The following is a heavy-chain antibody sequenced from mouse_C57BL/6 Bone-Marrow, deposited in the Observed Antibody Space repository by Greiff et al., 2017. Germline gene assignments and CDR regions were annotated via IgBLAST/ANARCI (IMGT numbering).Heavy chain of an antibody. CDR3: ARLDTTVVAAPYFDY. V-gene: IGHV14-3*01. CDR1: GFNIKNTY. D-gene: IGHD1-1*01. J-gene: IGHJ2*01. Sequence: DVQLQESVAELVRPGASVKLSCTASGFNIKNTYMHWVKQRPEQGLEGIGRIDPANGNTKYAPKFQGKATITADTSSNTAYLQLSSLTSEDTAIYYCARLDTTVVAAPYFDYWGQGTTLTVSS. CDR2: IDPANGNT.